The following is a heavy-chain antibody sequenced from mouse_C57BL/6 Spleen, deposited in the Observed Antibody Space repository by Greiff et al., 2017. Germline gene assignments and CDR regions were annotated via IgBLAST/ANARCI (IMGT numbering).Heavy chain of an antibody. CDR1: GFTFSSYA. J-gene: IGHJ2*01. CDR3: ARDMISHYFDY. CDR2: ISDGGSYT. Sequence: EVQLVESGGGLVKPGGSLKLSCAASGFTFSSYAMSWVRQTPEKRLEWVATISDGGSYTYYPDNVKGRFTISRDNAKNNLYLQMSHLKSEDTAMYYCARDMISHYFDYWGQGTTLTVSS. V-gene: IGHV5-4*01. D-gene: IGHD2-4*01.